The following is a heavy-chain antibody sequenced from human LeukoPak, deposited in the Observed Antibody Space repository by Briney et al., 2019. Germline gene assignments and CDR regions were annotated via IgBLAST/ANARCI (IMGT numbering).Heavy chain of an antibody. CDR2: TNPNSGNT. Sequence: ASVKVSCKASGYTFTSYDINWVRQATGQGLEWMGWTNPNSGNTGYAQKFQGRVTMTRNTSISTAYMELSSLRSEDTAVYYCARGRIAVAGNNFDYWGQGTLVTVSS. CDR3: ARGRIAVAGNNFDY. V-gene: IGHV1-8*01. CDR1: GYTFTSYD. J-gene: IGHJ4*02. D-gene: IGHD6-19*01.